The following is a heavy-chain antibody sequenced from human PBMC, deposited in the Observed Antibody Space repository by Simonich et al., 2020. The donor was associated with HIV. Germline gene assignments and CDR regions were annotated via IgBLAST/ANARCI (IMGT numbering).Heavy chain of an antibody. V-gene: IGHV4-39*07. CDR1: GGSISSSRYY. CDR2: IYHSGST. D-gene: IGHD2-15*01. CDR3: ASHGVAATPRGFDP. J-gene: IGHJ5*02. Sequence: QLQLQESGPGLVKPSETLSLTCTVSGGSISSSRYYWGWIRQPPGKGLEWIGSIYHSGSTYYNPSLKGRVTISVDTSKNQFSLKLSSVTAADTAVYYCASHGVAATPRGFDPWGQGTLVTVSS.